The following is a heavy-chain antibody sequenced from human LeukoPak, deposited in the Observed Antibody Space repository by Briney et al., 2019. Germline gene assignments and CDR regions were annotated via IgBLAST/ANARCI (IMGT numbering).Heavy chain of an antibody. CDR2: IYYSGST. D-gene: IGHD3-22*01. Sequence: SETLSLTCTVSGGSISSYYWSWIRQPPGKGLEWIGYIYYSGSTNYNPSLKSRVTISVDTSKNQFSLKLSSVTAADTAVYYCARFDCSGYSPFDYWGQGTLVTVSS. CDR3: ARFDCSGYSPFDY. V-gene: IGHV4-59*01. J-gene: IGHJ4*02. CDR1: GGSISSYY.